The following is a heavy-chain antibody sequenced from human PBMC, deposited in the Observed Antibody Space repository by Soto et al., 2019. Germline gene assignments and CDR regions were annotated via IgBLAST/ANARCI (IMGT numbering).Heavy chain of an antibody. CDR2: IKSKTDGGTT. Sequence: PGGSLRLSCVASGFTFNNAWMNWVRQAPGKGLEWVGRIKSKTDGGTTDYAALVKGRFTISRDDSKTTLYLQMNGLKTEETAVYYCTTAENYYDSSSFDYWGQGTLVTVSS. J-gene: IGHJ4*02. CDR3: TTAENYYDSSSFDY. CDR1: GFTFNNAW. V-gene: IGHV3-15*01. D-gene: IGHD3-22*01.